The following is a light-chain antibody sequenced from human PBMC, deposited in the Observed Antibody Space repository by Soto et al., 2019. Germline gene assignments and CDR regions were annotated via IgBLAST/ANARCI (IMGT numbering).Light chain of an antibody. Sequence: QTVVTQEPSVTVSPGGTVTLTCTSSTGEVTGNNYPNWIQQKPGQAPRPLIYGASNTHSWTPARFAGFLLGGKAALTLSGVQPEDEADYYCLLYYGGAHVFGPGTQLTVL. CDR3: LLYYGGAHV. CDR2: GAS. V-gene: IGLV7-43*01. CDR1: TGEVTGNNY. J-gene: IGLJ1*01.